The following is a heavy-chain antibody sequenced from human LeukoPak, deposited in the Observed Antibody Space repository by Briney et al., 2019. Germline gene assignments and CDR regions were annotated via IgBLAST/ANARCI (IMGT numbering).Heavy chain of an antibody. CDR1: GLTFRSYW. D-gene: IGHD5-24*01. J-gene: IGHJ4*02. CDR3: ARERDGRFFDY. V-gene: IGHV3-7*01. Sequence: GGSLRLSCAVSGLTFRSYWMSWVRQAPGKGLEWVANINQDGSEKYFLDSARGRFTISRDNAKNSLALQMNTLRAEDTAVYYCARERDGRFFDYWGQGTLVTVSS. CDR2: INQDGSEK.